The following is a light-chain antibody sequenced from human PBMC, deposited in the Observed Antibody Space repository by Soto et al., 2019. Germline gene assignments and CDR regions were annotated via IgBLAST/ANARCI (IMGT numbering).Light chain of an antibody. CDR3: QQYDSSPLT. J-gene: IGKJ4*01. CDR2: KAS. V-gene: IGKV1-5*03. CDR1: QSISTW. Sequence: DILMTQSPSTLSASVGDRVTITCRASQSISTWLAWYQQKPGKAPKLLIYKASTLESGVPSRFSGSRSGTEFTLTISSLQTDDFATYYCQQYDSSPLTFGGGTKVDI.